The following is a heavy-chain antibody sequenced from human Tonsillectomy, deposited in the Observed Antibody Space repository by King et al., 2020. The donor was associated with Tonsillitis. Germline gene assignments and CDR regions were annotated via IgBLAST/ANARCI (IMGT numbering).Heavy chain of an antibody. CDR2: IYPSSETT. V-gene: IGHV1-46*01. D-gene: IGHD1-1*01. CDR1: GYTFTSYY. J-gene: IGHJ4*02. Sequence: VQLVESGAEVTKPGASVKVSCKASGYTFTSYYLHWVRQAPGQGPEYLGVIYPSSETTGTAQKFQGRVILTWDTSTTTVYMELSSLGSDDTAVYYCTREKPRTGSFDYWGQGSLVTVSS. CDR3: TREKPRTGSFDY.